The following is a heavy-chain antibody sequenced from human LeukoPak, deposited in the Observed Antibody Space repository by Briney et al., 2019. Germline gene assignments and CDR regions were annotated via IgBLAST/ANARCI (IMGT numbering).Heavy chain of an antibody. V-gene: IGHV3-23*01. D-gene: IGHD1-26*01. CDR2: VSGSGGST. CDR3: AKVGSYYVLDY. Sequence: GGSLRLSCAASGFTFSNYAMSWVRQAPGKGLEWVSAVSGSGGSTYYADSVKGRFTISRDNSKNTLYLQMNSLRAEDTAVYYCAKVGSYYVLDYWGQGTLVTVSS. CDR1: GFTFSNYA. J-gene: IGHJ4*02.